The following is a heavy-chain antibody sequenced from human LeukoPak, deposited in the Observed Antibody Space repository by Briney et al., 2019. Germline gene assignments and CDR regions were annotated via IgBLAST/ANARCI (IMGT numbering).Heavy chain of an antibody. J-gene: IGHJ4*02. Sequence: SKTLSLTCTVSSGSISSDYWSWLRQPPGKGLEWIGYISYSGSANYNPSLKTRVTISIDKSKNQFSLKMTSVTAADTAVYYCARTLRGQNYYGYLDYWGQGTLVTVSS. D-gene: IGHD4-17*01. V-gene: IGHV4-59*01. CDR1: SGSISSDY. CDR3: ARTLRGQNYYGYLDY. CDR2: ISYSGSA.